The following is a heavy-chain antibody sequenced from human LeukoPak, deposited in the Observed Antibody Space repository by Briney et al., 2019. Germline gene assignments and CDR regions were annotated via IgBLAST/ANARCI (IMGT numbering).Heavy chain of an antibody. Sequence: ASVKVSCKVSGYTLTELSMHWVRQAPGKGLEWMGGFDPEDGETIYAQKFQGRVTMTEDTSTDTAYMELSSLRSEDTAVYYCATGRGYSSGWYKRYWFDPWGQGTLVTVSS. J-gene: IGHJ5*02. CDR1: GYTLTELS. CDR3: ATGRGYSSGWYKRYWFDP. D-gene: IGHD6-19*01. CDR2: FDPEDGET. V-gene: IGHV1-24*01.